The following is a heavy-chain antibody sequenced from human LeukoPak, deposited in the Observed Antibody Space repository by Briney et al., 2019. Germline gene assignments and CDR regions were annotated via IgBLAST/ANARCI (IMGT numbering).Heavy chain of an antibody. CDR2: IGTAGDT. V-gene: IGHV3-13*01. CDR3: ARGSVWFGDHLPFDY. D-gene: IGHD3-10*01. Sequence: GGSLRLSCAASGFTFSSYDMHWVRQATGKGLEWVSAIGTAGDTYYPGSVKGRFTISRENAKNSLYLQMNSLRAGDTAVYYCARGSVWFGDHLPFDYWGQGTLVTVSS. J-gene: IGHJ4*02. CDR1: GFTFSSYD.